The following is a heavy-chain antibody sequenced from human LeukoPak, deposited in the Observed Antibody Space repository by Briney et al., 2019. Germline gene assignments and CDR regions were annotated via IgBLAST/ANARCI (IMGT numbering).Heavy chain of an antibody. Sequence: GGSLRLSCAASGFSFSGYTMTWVRQAPGKGLEWVSYIDSSGTTIYYADSVKGRFTISRDNAKNSLYLQMNSLRAEDTAVYYCARDGRELRYFAGYWGQGTLVTVSS. V-gene: IGHV3-48*04. J-gene: IGHJ4*02. CDR2: IDSSGTTI. D-gene: IGHD3-9*01. CDR3: ARDGRELRYFAGY. CDR1: GFSFSGYT.